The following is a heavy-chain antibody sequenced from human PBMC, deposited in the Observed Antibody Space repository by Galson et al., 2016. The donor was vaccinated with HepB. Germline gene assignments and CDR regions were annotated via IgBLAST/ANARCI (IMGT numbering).Heavy chain of an antibody. CDR3: AKDEYTIGWGPPGSDP. V-gene: IGHV3-30*18. CDR1: GLSFRSYG. J-gene: IGHJ5*02. D-gene: IGHD3-10*01. Sequence: SLRLSCAASGLSFRSYGMHWARQAPGKGLEWVAVISYDGTKRSYGDSLRGRFTISRDNSKNTLYLEMNSPRAEDTAVYYCAKDEYTIGWGPPGSDPWGQGTPVTVSS. CDR2: ISYDGTKR.